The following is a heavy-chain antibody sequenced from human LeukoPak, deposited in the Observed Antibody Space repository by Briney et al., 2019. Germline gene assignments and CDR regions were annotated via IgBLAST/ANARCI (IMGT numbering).Heavy chain of an antibody. CDR1: GYTFTGYY. V-gene: IGHV1-2*02. Sequence: ASVKVSCKASGYTFTGYYMHWVRQAPGQGLEWMGWINPNSGGTNYAQKFQGRVTMTRGTSISTAYMALSRLRSDDTAVYYCARDTGSSSWYVFDYWGQGTLVTVSS. CDR2: INPNSGGT. CDR3: ARDTGSSSWYVFDY. D-gene: IGHD6-13*01. J-gene: IGHJ4*02.